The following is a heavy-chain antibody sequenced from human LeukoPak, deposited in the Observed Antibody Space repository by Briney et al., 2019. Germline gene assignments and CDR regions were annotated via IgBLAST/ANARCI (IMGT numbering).Heavy chain of an antibody. D-gene: IGHD2-2*01. CDR1: GFTVSSNY. CDR2: IYSSGNT. J-gene: IGHJ5*02. V-gene: IGHV3-53*01. CDR3: ARGARRICSSTSCRFDP. Sequence: GGSLRLSCAASGFTVSSNYMSWVRQTPGKGLEWVSVIYSSGNTYYADSVKGRFTISRDNSKNTLYLQMNSLRAEDTAVYYCARGARRICSSTSCRFDPWGQGTLVTVSS.